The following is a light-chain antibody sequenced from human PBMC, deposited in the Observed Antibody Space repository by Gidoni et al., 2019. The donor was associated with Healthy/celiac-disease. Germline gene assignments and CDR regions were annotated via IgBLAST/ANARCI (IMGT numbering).Light chain of an antibody. CDR2: EVS. J-gene: IGLJ3*02. CDR3: SSYTSSSTLV. CDR1: SSDVGGYNY. V-gene: IGLV2-14*01. Sequence: QSALTQPASASGSPGQSITISCTGTSSDVGGYNYVSWYHQHPGKAPKLMIYEVSNRPSGVSNRFSGSKSGNTASLTISGLQAEDEADYYCSSYTSSSTLVFGGGTKLTVL.